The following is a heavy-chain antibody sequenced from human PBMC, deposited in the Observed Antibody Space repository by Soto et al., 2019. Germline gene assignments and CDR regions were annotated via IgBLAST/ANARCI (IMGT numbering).Heavy chain of an antibody. V-gene: IGHV1-69*01. CDR2: IIPIFGTA. Sequence: QVQLVQSGAEVKKPGSSVKVSCKASGGTFSSYAISWVRQAPGQGLEWMGGIIPIFGTANYAQKFQGRVTITADESTSTAYMELSSLRSEDTAVYYGASLPHDIVVVTANNDYCGQGTLGTVSS. D-gene: IGHD2-21*02. CDR3: ASLPHDIVVVTANNDY. J-gene: IGHJ4*02. CDR1: GGTFSSYA.